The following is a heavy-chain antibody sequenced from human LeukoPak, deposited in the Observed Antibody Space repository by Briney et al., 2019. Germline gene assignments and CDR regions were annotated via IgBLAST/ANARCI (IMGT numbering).Heavy chain of an antibody. Sequence: SETLSLTCAVYGGSFSGYYWSWIRQPPGKGLEWIGEINHSGSTNYNPSLKSRVTISVDTSKNQFSLKLSSVTAADTAVYYCXXXXXXXXXXXXXXYLKDGYYFDYWGQGTLVTVSS. CDR1: GGSFSGYY. J-gene: IGHJ4*02. D-gene: IGHD1-26*01. CDR2: INHSGST. V-gene: IGHV4-34*01. CDR3: XXXXXXXXXXXXXXYLKDGYYFDY.